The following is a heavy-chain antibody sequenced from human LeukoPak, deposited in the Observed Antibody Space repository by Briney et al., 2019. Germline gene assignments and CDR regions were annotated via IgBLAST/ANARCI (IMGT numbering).Heavy chain of an antibody. V-gene: IGHV3-23*01. CDR2: ISGSGGST. CDR3: AKDSSPVPRYNWFDP. CDR1: GFTFSSYA. Sequence: PGGSLRLSCAASGFTFSSYAMSWVRQAPGKGLEWVSAISGSGGSTYYADSVKGRFTISGDNSKNTLYLQMNSLRAEDTAVYYCAKDSSPVPRYNWFDPWGQGTLVTVSS. D-gene: IGHD2-2*01. J-gene: IGHJ5*02.